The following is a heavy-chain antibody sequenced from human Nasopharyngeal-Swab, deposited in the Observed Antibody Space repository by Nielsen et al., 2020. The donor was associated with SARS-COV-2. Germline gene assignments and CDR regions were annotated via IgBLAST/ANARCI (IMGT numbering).Heavy chain of an antibody. CDR1: GGSLSDYH. CDR3: AGHPADFDY. V-gene: IGHV4-34*01. Sequence: SETLSLTCAVYGGSLSDYHWSWIRQPPGKGLEWIGEMKPSGRTNYNPSLKSRVAISIDTSKNQFFLNLRSVTAADTAVFYCAGHPADFDYWSQGTLVTVSS. J-gene: IGHJ4*02. CDR2: MKPSGRT.